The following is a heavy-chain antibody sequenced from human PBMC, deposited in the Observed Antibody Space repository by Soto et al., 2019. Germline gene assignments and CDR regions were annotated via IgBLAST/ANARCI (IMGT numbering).Heavy chain of an antibody. CDR3: ARLPPPTYCSGSTCSGY. CDR1: GYSFTNYW. J-gene: IGHJ4*02. D-gene: IGHD2-15*01. V-gene: IGHV5-10-1*01. Sequence: GESLKISCMGSGYSFTNYWINWVRQMPGKGLEWMGRIDPDDSYTNYSPSFQGHVTISVDKSISTAYLQWSSLQASDTAIYYCARLPPPTYCSGSTCSGYWGQGTLVTVSS. CDR2: IDPDDSYT.